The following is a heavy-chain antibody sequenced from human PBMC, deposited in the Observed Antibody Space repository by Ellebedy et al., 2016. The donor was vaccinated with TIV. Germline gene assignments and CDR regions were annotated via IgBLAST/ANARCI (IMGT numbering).Heavy chain of an antibody. CDR2: INHSGST. J-gene: IGHJ3*02. D-gene: IGHD6-13*01. V-gene: IGHV4-34*01. CDR1: GGSFSGYY. Sequence: MPSETLSLTFAVYGGSFSGYYWSWIRQPPGKGLEWIGEINHSGSTNYNPSLKSRVTISVDTSKNQFSLKLSSVTAADTAVYYCARVVWQQPVSYAFDIWGQGTMVTVSS. CDR3: ARVVWQQPVSYAFDI.